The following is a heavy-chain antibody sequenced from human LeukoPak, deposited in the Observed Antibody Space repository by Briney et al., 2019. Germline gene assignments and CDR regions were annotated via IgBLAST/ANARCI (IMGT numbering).Heavy chain of an antibody. D-gene: IGHD3-22*01. CDR2: IKPNSGGT. CDR1: GYTFTGYY. Sequence: GASVKVSCKSSGYTFTGYYMYWVRHAPGQGLEWMWWIKPNSGGTNYTQKFHGRVTITTDTTTSTAYTELSRLRSDDTAVYYCARVSGYYFLLDAFDIGGQGTMVTVSS. V-gene: IGHV1-2*02. CDR3: ARVSGYYFLLDAFDI. J-gene: IGHJ3*02.